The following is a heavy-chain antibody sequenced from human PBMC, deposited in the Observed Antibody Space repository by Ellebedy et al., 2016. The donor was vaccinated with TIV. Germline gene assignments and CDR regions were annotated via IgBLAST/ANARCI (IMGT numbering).Heavy chain of an antibody. V-gene: IGHV1-69*02. CDR3: ARQFGYTHVMTPSES. CDR2: IIPILALP. J-gene: IGHJ5*01. D-gene: IGHD5-18*01. Sequence: AASVKVSCKASGGTFTSDIINWVQQAPGQGLEWMGRIIPILALPNYGQKFQARVTITADKSTTTAYMELSSLTSEDTAVYYCARQFGYTHVMTPSESWGQGTLVTVSS. CDR1: GGTFTSDI.